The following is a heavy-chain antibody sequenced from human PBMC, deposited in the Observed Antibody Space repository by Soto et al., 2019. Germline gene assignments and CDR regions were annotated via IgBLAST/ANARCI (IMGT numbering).Heavy chain of an antibody. D-gene: IGHD2-2*01. Sequence: QVQLVQSGAEVKKPGASVKVSCKASGYTFTSYGISWVRQAPGQGLEWMGWISAYNGNTNYAQKLQGRVTMTTDTTTSKAYMELRSLRSDDTAVYYCARLYCISTSCYLGMDVWGQGTTVTVSS. J-gene: IGHJ6*02. V-gene: IGHV1-18*01. CDR2: ISAYNGNT. CDR1: GYTFTSYG. CDR3: ARLYCISTSCYLGMDV.